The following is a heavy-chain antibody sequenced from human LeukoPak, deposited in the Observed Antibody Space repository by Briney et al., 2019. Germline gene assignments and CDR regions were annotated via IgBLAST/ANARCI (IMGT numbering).Heavy chain of an antibody. CDR1: GYTFTGYY. CDR2: INPNSGGT. Sequence: ASVKVSCKASGYTFTGYYMHRVRQAPGQGLEWMGWINPNSGGTNYAQKFQGRVTMTRDTSISTAYMELSRLRSDDTAVYYCARDRAQWLVINWFDPWGQGTLVTVSS. CDR3: ARDRAQWLVINWFDP. D-gene: IGHD6-19*01. V-gene: IGHV1-2*02. J-gene: IGHJ5*02.